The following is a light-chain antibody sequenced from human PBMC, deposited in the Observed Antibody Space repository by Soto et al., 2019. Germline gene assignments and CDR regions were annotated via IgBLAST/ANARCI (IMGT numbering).Light chain of an antibody. Sequence: EIVLTQSPATLSVSPGERATLSCRASQSVSSNLAWYQQKPGQAPRLLIYAISTRATGIPARFSGSGSGTDFTLTISRLEPEDFAVYFCQQYNYLITFGQGTRLEIK. J-gene: IGKJ5*01. CDR2: AIS. CDR1: QSVSSN. V-gene: IGKV3-15*01. CDR3: QQYNYLIT.